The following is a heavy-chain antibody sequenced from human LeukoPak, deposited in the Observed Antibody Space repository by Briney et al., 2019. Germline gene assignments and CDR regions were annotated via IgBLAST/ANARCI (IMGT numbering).Heavy chain of an antibody. Sequence: ASVKVSCKASGYTFTGYYMHWVRQAPGQGLEWMGWINPNSGGTNYAQKFQGWVTMTRDTSISTAYMELSRLRSDDTAVYYCARDKPPYYDYVWGSYRYTNYYYGMDVWGQGTTVTVSS. J-gene: IGHJ6*02. V-gene: IGHV1-2*04. CDR3: ARDKPPYYDYVWGSYRYTNYYYGMDV. D-gene: IGHD3-16*02. CDR2: INPNSGGT. CDR1: GYTFTGYY.